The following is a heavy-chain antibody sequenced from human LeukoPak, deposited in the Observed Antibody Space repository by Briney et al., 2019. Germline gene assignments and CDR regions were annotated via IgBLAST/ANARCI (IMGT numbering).Heavy chain of an antibody. CDR1: GFTFSSYG. D-gene: IGHD3-10*01. V-gene: IGHV3-30*03. CDR2: ISYDGRNK. J-gene: IGHJ5*01. CDR3: AYPHSLRDGSGSYLNWFDS. Sequence: GGSLRLSCAAPGFTFSSYGMHWVRQAPGKGLEWVAVISYDGRNKYYADSVKGRFTTSRDNSKTMLYLQMNSLRADETAVYYCAYPHSLRDGSGSYLNWFDSWGQGTLVTVSS.